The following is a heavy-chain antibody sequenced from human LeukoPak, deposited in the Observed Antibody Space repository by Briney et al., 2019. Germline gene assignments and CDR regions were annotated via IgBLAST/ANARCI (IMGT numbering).Heavy chain of an antibody. CDR3: AREGAIAAAGTGDYYYYYYMDV. CDR1: GFTFSSYS. V-gene: IGHV3-48*01. D-gene: IGHD6-13*01. J-gene: IGHJ6*03. Sequence: GGFLRLSCAASGFTFSSYSMNWVRQAPGKGLEWVSYISSISYSIYYADSVKGRFTISRDNAKNSLYLQMNSLRAEDTAVYYCAREGAIAAAGTGDYYYYYYMDVWGKGTTVTVSS. CDR2: ISSISYSI.